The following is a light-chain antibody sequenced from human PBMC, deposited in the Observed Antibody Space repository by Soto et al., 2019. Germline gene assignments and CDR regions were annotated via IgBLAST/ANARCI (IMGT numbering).Light chain of an antibody. CDR3: QQYNSDPRT. CDR2: DAS. J-gene: IGKJ1*01. V-gene: IGKV1-5*01. Sequence: DIQMTQSPSTLSASVGDRVTITCRASQSISSWLAWYQQKPGKAPKLLIYDASSLESGVPSRFSGSGSGTESSLAVRSVQPDDFATYYCQQYNSDPRTFGKGNKVEIK. CDR1: QSISSW.